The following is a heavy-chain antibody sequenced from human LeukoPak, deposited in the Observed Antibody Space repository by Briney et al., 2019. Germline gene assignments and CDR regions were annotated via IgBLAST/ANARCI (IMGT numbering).Heavy chain of an antibody. J-gene: IGHJ4*02. Sequence: SQTLSLTCTVSGGSISSGGYYWSWIRQHPGKGLEWIGYIYYSGSTYYNPSLKRRVTISVDTSKNQFSLKLSSVTAADTAVYYCARVSCSGGSCYFGYWGQGTLVTVSS. D-gene: IGHD2-15*01. CDR2: IYYSGST. CDR1: GGSISSGGYY. CDR3: ARVSCSGGSCYFGY. V-gene: IGHV4-31*03.